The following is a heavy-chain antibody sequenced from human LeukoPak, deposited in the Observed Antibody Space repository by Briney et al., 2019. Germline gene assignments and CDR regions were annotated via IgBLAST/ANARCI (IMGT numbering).Heavy chain of an antibody. J-gene: IGHJ6*03. CDR3: ARGRHDITMIVVVMTSVSYYLDV. CDR1: GGSFSGYH. V-gene: IGHV4-34*01. D-gene: IGHD3-22*01. Sequence: SETLSLTCAVYGGSFSGYHWTWIRQSPGKGLEWIGDINPSGSTYYNPSLKSRLSISVDTSKNQFSLKLRSVTAADTAVYYCARGRHDITMIVVVMTSVSYYLDVWGKGTTVTVS. CDR2: INPSGST.